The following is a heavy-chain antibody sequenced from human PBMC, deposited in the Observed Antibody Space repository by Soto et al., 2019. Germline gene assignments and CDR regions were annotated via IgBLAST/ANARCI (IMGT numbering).Heavy chain of an antibody. D-gene: IGHD1-20*01. V-gene: IGHV2-70*13. J-gene: IGHJ6*02. CDR3: ARSIRGPRKFNGMDV. CDR1: GFSITSPGMS. Sequence: GSGPTLVNPTETLTLTCTFSGFSITSPGMSVSWIRQPPGRALEWLALIERDDDDKYYSTSLKTRLTISKDTRKNQVVLTMANMDPADTATYXCARSIRGPRKFNGMDVWGQGTTVTVSS. CDR2: IERDDDDK.